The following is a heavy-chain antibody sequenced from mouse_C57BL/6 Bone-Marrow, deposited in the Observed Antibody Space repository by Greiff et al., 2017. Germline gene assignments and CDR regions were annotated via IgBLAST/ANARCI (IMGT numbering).Heavy chain of an antibody. Sequence: DVQLQESGGGLVKPGGSLKLSCAASGFTFSSYTMSWVRQTPEKRLEWVATISGGGGNTYYPDSVKGRFTISRDNATNTLYLQMCSLRSEDTALYYCARSPFAYWGQGTLVTVSA. V-gene: IGHV5-9*01. J-gene: IGHJ3*01. CDR3: ARSPFAY. CDR1: GFTFSSYT. CDR2: ISGGGGNT.